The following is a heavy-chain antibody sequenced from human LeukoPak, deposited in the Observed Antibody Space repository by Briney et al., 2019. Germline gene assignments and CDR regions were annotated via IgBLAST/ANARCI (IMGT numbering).Heavy chain of an antibody. D-gene: IGHD2-15*01. V-gene: IGHV4-39*01. CDR2: IYFNGRP. Sequence: SETLSLTCTASGGSLTSSSYYWGWIRQSPGKGLEWIGSIYFNGRPYYNPSLKSRVTISADTSKNQFSLKLTSVTAADTAVYYCARHRKYCSVGSCSDNWFDSWGQGTLVTVSS. J-gene: IGHJ5*01. CDR1: GGSLTSSSYY. CDR3: ARHRKYCSVGSCSDNWFDS.